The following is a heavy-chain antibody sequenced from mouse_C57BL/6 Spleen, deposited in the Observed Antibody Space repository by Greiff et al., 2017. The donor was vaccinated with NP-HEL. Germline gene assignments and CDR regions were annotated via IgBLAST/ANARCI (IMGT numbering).Heavy chain of an antibody. Sequence: EVQLQQSGAELVRPGASVKLSCTPSGFNIKDNYMHWVKQRPEQGLEWIGWIDPENGDTEYAWKFQGKATITADTSSNTAYLQLSSLTSEDTAVYYCTTGAAQATKFAYWGQGTLVTVSA. J-gene: IGHJ3*01. V-gene: IGHV14-4*01. CDR1: GFNIKDNY. D-gene: IGHD3-2*02. CDR3: TTGAAQATKFAY. CDR2: IDPENGDT.